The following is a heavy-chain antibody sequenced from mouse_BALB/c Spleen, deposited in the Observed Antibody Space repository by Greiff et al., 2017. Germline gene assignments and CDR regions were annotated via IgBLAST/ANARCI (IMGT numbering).Heavy chain of an antibody. CDR2: IYPGNVNT. Sequence: QVQLQQSGPELVKPGASVRISCTASGYTFTSYYIHWVKQRPGQGLEWIGWIYPGNVNTKYNEKFKGKATLTADKSSSTAYMQLSSLTSEDSAVYFCARSSRNYYAMDYWGQGTSVTVSS. CDR1: GYTFTSYY. V-gene: IGHV1S56*01. J-gene: IGHJ4*01. D-gene: IGHD2-1*01. CDR3: ARSSRNYYAMDY.